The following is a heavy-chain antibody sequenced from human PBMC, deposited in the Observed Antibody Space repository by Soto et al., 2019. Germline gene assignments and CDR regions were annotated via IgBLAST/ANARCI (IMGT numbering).Heavy chain of an antibody. CDR3: ARWLGVAGYYYYGMDV. CDR2: IIPILGIA. V-gene: IGHV1-69*02. D-gene: IGHD6-19*01. J-gene: IGHJ6*02. CDR1: GGTFSSYT. Sequence: QVQLVQSGAEVKKPGSSVKVSCKASGGTFSSYTISWVRQAPGQGLEWMGRIIPILGIANYAQKFQGRVTITXXKXTXXAYMELSSLRSEDTAVYYCARWLGVAGYYYYGMDVWGQGTTVTVSS.